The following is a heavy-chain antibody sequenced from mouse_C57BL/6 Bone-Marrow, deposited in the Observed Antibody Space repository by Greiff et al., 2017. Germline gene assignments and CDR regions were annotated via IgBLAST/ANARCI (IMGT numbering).Heavy chain of an antibody. J-gene: IGHJ4*01. CDR3: AIPLYYYGSQTPYAMDY. V-gene: IGHV1-74*01. Sequence: QVQLQQPGAALVKPGASVKVSCKASVYTFTSYWMHWVKQRPGQGLEWIGRIHPSDSDPNYTQKFTGKATLPVDKSSSTAYMQFSSLTSEDSAVYYCAIPLYYYGSQTPYAMDYWGQGTSVTVSS. D-gene: IGHD1-1*01. CDR1: VYTFTSYW. CDR2: IHPSDSDP.